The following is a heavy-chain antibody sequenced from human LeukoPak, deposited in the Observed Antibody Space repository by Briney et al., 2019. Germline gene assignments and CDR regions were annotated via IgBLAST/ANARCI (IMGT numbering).Heavy chain of an antibody. CDR1: GLTVSSNY. CDR3: ARVQWELGFDY. J-gene: IGHJ4*02. V-gene: IGHV3-53*01. CDR2: IYSGGST. Sequence: GGSLRLSCAASGLTVSSNYMSWVRQAPGKGLEWVSVIYSGGSTYYADSVKGRFTISRDNSKNTLYLQMNSLRAEDTAVYYCARVQWELGFDYWGQGTLVTVSS. D-gene: IGHD1-26*01.